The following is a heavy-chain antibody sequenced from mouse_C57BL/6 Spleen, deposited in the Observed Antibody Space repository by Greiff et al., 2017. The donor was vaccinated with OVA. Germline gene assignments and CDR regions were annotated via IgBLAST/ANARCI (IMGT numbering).Heavy chain of an antibody. J-gene: IGHJ1*03. CDR3: AVYYSKTWYFDV. CDR1: GYTFTSYW. V-gene: IGHV1-64*01. Sequence: QVQLKQPGAELVKPGASVKLSCKASGYTFTSYWMHWVKQRPGQGLEWIGMIHPNSGSTNYNEKFKSKATLTVDKSSSTAYMQLSSLTSEDSAVYYCAVYYSKTWYFDVWGTGTTVTVSS. D-gene: IGHD2-5*01. CDR2: IHPNSGST.